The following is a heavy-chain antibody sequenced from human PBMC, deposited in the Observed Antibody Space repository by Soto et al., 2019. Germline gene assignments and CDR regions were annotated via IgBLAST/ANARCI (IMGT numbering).Heavy chain of an antibody. J-gene: IGHJ5*02. CDR2: ISYSGTT. D-gene: IGHD5-18*01. V-gene: IGHV4-30-4*01. CDR1: GDSISSNNNY. Sequence: QVQLQESGPGLVKPSQTLSLTCTVSGDSISSNNNYWSWIRQPPGGGLEWIGFISYSGTTSYSPSPTSRVAISLDTSKNPFSLSMSSVTAADTAVYYCARGRGYSYGLDPWGQGTLVPVSS. CDR3: ARGRGYSYGLDP.